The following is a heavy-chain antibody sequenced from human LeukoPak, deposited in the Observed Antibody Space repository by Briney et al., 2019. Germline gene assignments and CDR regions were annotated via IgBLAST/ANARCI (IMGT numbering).Heavy chain of an antibody. CDR3: ARDLIAARPGYDY. CDR1: GGSISSSSYY. V-gene: IGHV4-39*07. J-gene: IGHJ4*02. CDR2: IYYSGST. D-gene: IGHD6-6*01. Sequence: PSETLSLTCTVSGGSISSSSYYWGWIRQPPGKGLEWIGSIYYSGSTYYNPSLKSRVSLSVDTSKNQFSLKLSSVTAADTAVYYCARDLIAARPGYDYWGQGTLVTVSS.